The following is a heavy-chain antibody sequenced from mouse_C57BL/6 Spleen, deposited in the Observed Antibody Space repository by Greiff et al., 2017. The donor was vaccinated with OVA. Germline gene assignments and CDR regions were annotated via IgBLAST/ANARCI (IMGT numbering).Heavy chain of an antibody. Sequence: QVQLQQSGAELARPGASVKLSCKASGYTFTSYGISWVKQRTGQGLEWIGEIYPRSGNTYYNEKFKGKATLPADKSSSTAYIELRSLTSEDSAVYFCARGTAQATEFAYWGQGTLVTVSA. D-gene: IGHD3-2*02. J-gene: IGHJ3*01. V-gene: IGHV1-81*01. CDR1: GYTFTSYG. CDR3: ARGTAQATEFAY. CDR2: IYPRSGNT.